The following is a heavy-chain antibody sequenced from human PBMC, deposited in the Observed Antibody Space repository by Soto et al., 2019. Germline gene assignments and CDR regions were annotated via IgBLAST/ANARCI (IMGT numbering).Heavy chain of an antibody. CDR3: ARDQVLGELSFPRDY. V-gene: IGHV1-3*01. J-gene: IGHJ4*02. Sequence: QVPLVQSGAEVKKPGASVKVSCKASGYTFTSYAMHWVRQAPGQRLEWMGWINAGNGNTKYSQKFQGRVTITRDTSASTAYMELSSLRSEDTAVYYCARDQVLGELSFPRDYWGQGTLVTVSS. CDR1: GYTFTSYA. D-gene: IGHD3-16*02. CDR2: INAGNGNT.